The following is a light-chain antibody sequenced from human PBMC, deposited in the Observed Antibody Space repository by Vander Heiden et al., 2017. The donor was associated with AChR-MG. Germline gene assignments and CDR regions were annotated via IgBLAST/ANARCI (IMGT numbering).Light chain of an antibody. CDR3: ETWDSNTFTV. V-gene: IGLV4-60*03. CDR1: SGHTSNI. CDR2: LEGSGSY. Sequence: QPVLTQSSSASASLGSSVKLTCTLSSGHTSNIIAWHQQQPGKAPRYLMKLEGSGSYNKGSGVPDRFSGSSSGADRYLTISNIQSEDEADYYCETWDSNTFTVFGGGTQLTVL. J-gene: IGLJ7*01.